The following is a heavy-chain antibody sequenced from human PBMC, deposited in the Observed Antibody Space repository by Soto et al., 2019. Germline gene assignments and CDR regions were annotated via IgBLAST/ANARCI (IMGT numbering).Heavy chain of an antibody. V-gene: IGHV3-30*18. Sequence: QVHLVESGGGVVQPGRSPRLSCVASGFTFSNYGMHWVCQAPGKGLEWVAVISYDGSNKYYADSVKGRFTISRDNSKNTLYLQMTSLRTEDTALYYCAKLDEGGLQYAYYAMDVWGQGTTVTVSS. CDR3: AKLDEGGLQYAYYAMDV. CDR2: ISYDGSNK. CDR1: GFTFSNYG. J-gene: IGHJ6*02. D-gene: IGHD2-15*01.